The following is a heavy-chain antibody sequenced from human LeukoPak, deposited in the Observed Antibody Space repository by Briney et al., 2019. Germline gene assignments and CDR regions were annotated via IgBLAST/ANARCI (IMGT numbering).Heavy chain of an antibody. CDR2: INWNGGST. V-gene: IGHV3-20*04. CDR1: GFTFDDYG. CDR3: AGVYCSSTSCCLYYYYYMDV. D-gene: IGHD2-2*01. J-gene: IGHJ6*03. Sequence: GGSLRLSCAASGFTFDDYGMSWVRQAPGKGLEWVSGINWNGGSTGYADSVKGRFTISRDNAKKSLYLQMNSPRDEDTALYYCAGVYCSSTSCCLYYYYYMDVWGKGTTVTVSS.